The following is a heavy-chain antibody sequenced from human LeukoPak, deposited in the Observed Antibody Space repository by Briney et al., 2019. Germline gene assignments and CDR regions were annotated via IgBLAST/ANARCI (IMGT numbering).Heavy chain of an antibody. Sequence: SETLSLTCTVSGGSISSSSYYWGWIRQSPGKGLEWIGSIYYSGSIYYNPFLKSRVTISVDTSKNQFSLKLSSVTAADTAVYYCARGISSSSPYYFDYWGQGTLVTVSS. V-gene: IGHV4-39*07. D-gene: IGHD6-6*01. CDR3: ARGISSSSPYYFDY. CDR2: IYYSGSI. J-gene: IGHJ4*02. CDR1: GGSISSSSYY.